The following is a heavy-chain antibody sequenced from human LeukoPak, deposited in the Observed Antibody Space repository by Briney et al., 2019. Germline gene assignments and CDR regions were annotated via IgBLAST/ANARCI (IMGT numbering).Heavy chain of an antibody. CDR3: ARGGDIVVVDNWFDP. D-gene: IGHD2-2*01. CDR2: IKQDGSEK. CDR1: GFTFSSYW. Sequence: GGSLRLSCAASGFTFSSYWMSWVRRAPGKGLEWVANIKQDGSEKYYVDSVKGRFTISRDNAKNSLYLQMNSLRAEDTAVYYCARGGDIVVVDNWFDPWGQGTLVTVSS. V-gene: IGHV3-7*01. J-gene: IGHJ5*02.